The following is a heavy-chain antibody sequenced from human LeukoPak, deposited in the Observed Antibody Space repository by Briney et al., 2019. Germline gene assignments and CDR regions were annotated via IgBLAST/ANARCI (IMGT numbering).Heavy chain of an antibody. V-gene: IGHV3-23*01. CDR3: AKALSYSSSWYDYFDY. CDR1: GVTFSNYG. CDR2: ISGSGGST. J-gene: IGHJ4*02. Sequence: GGSLRLSCAASGVTFSNYGMNWVRQAPGKGLEWVSAISGSGGSTYYADSVKGRFTISRDNSKNTLYLQMNSLRAEDTAVYYCAKALSYSSSWYDYFDYWGQGTLVTVSS. D-gene: IGHD6-13*01.